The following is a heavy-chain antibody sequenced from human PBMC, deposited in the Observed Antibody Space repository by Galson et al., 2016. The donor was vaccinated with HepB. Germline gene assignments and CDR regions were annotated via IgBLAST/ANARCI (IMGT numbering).Heavy chain of an antibody. J-gene: IGHJ3*02. V-gene: IGHV3-66*02. CDR3: ARGDWVSPHDAFDT. CDR2: IYLRGNT. CDR1: GFIVSDKY. Sequence: SLRLSCAVSGFIVSDKYMNWVRQAPGEGLQWVSLIYLRGNTDCADSVQGRFTISRDDSKNTLYLQMNRLRPEDTAVYYCARGDWVSPHDAFDTWGQGTMVTVSS. D-gene: IGHD2-21*01.